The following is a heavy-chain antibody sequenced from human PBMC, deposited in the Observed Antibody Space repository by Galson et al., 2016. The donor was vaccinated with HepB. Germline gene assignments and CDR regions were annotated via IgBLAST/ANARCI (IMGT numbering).Heavy chain of an antibody. CDR3: ARGLHCTGGRCYFGPWFDA. CDR1: GFNVSDNY. CDR2: IHRDGHT. D-gene: IGHD2-15*01. Sequence: SLRLSCAASGFNVSDNYMTWLRQAPGKGLEWVSVIHRDGHTYLAASVRGRFSISRDNLKNTVYLQMNRLRAEDTAVYYCARGLHCTGGRCYFGPWFDAWGQGSLVTGSS. J-gene: IGHJ5*02. V-gene: IGHV3-53*01.